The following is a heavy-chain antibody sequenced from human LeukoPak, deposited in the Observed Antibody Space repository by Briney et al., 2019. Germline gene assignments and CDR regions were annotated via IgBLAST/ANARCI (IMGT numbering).Heavy chain of an antibody. CDR1: GFTFSSHW. V-gene: IGHV3-33*08. D-gene: IGHD1-26*01. CDR3: ARGSGSFSGGFDY. Sequence: TGGSLRLSCAASGFTFSSHWMHWVRQAPGKGLEWVAVIWSDGSNKYYADSVKGRFTISRDNSKNTLYLQMNSLRAEDTAVYYCARGSGSFSGGFDYWGQGTLVTVSS. J-gene: IGHJ4*02. CDR2: IWSDGSNK.